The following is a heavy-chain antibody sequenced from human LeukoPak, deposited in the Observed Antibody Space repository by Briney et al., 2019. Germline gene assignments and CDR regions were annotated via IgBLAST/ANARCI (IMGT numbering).Heavy chain of an antibody. J-gene: IGHJ4*02. V-gene: IGHV3-15*01. Sequence: GGSLRLSCAASGFTFSNAWMNWVRQAPGKGLEWVGRIKSKSDGGTTDYAAPVKGRFTISRDDSKNTLYLQMNSLKTEDTAVYYCTTEPRITMVRGVLGITDYWGQGTLVPVSS. CDR2: IKSKSDGGTT. CDR1: GFTFSNAW. D-gene: IGHD3-10*01. CDR3: TTEPRITMVRGVLGITDY.